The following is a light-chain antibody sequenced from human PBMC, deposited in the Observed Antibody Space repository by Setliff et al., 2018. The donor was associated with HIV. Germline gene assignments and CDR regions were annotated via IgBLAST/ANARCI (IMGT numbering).Light chain of an antibody. Sequence: QSVLTQPPSVSGSPGQSVTISCTGTSSDVGSYNRVSWYQQPPGTAPKLMIYEVSNRPSGVPDRFSGSKSGNTASLTISGLQAEDEADYYCNSYSSTSTLYVFGTGTKVTVL. CDR1: SSDVGSYNR. CDR3: NSYSSTSTLYV. CDR2: EVS. J-gene: IGLJ1*01. V-gene: IGLV2-18*02.